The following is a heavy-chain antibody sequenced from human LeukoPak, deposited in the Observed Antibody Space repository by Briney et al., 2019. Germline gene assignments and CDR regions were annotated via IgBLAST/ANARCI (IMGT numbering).Heavy chain of an antibody. CDR3: AKQFVDI. Sequence: GGSLRLSCAASGFTFSTYSMKWVRQAPGKGLEWVSYISDSSAMYYADSVKGRFTVSRDNPKDTLYLQMDSLRAEDTAVYYCAKQFVDIWGQGTLVTVSS. CDR2: ISDSSAM. CDR1: GFTFSTYS. J-gene: IGHJ5*02. V-gene: IGHV3-48*01. D-gene: IGHD5-24*01.